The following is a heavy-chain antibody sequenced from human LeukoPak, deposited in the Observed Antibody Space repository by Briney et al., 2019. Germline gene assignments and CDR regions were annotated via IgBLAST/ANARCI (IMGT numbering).Heavy chain of an antibody. J-gene: IGHJ4*02. D-gene: IGHD2-8*01. CDR2: TYYRSKWYN. CDR1: GDSASSNSAT. V-gene: IGHV6-1*01. Sequence: PSQTLSLTCAISGDSASSNSATWNWVRQSPSRGLEWLGRTYYRSKWYNEYAISVKSRISINPDTSKNQFSLQLNSVTPEDTAVYYCARDKGVYDPFDYWGQGTLVTVSS. CDR3: ARDKGVYDPFDY.